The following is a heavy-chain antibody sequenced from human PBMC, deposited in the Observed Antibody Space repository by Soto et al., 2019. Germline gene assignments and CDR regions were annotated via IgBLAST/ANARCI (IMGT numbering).Heavy chain of an antibody. CDR1: GFTFSSYN. V-gene: IGHV3-48*01. CDR3: ARDEIAAAGTGWFDP. Sequence: GGSLRLSCAASGFTFSSYNMNWVRQAPGKGLEWLSYISSSSSTIYYADSVKGRFTISRDNAKNSLYLQMNSLSAEDTAVYYCARDEIAAAGTGWFDPWGQGTLVTVSS. J-gene: IGHJ5*02. D-gene: IGHD6-13*01. CDR2: ISSSSSTI.